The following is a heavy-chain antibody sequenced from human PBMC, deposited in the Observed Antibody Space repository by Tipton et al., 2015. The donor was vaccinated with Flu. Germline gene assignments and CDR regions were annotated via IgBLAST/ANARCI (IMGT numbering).Heavy chain of an antibody. CDR1: SGSIRSTNYF. V-gene: IGHV4-39*02. J-gene: IGHJ4*02. CDR3: AREREDGDYSDY. Sequence: TLSLTCTVSSGSIRSTNYFCAWIRQPPGKRLELIGSIYPSGATYYNPSLKSRVTLSVDTSKSQFSLMLRSVTAADTAVYYCAREREDGDYSDYWGQGTLVTVSS. D-gene: IGHD4-17*01. CDR2: IYPSGAT.